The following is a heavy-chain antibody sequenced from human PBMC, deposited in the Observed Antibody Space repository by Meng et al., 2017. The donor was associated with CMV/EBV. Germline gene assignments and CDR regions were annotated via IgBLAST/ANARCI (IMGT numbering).Heavy chain of an antibody. D-gene: IGHD6-6*01. CDR1: GFTFSDYG. J-gene: IGHJ6*02. Sequence: GGSLRLSCAASGFTFSDYGMTWVRQAPGKGLEWVSGISGSGGSTYYADSVKGRFTSFRDSSKNTLYLQMKSLRAEDTAVYYCATWPYSSSYYYYGMDVWGQGTTVTVSS. V-gene: IGHV3-23*01. CDR2: ISGSGGST. CDR3: ATWPYSSSYYYYGMDV.